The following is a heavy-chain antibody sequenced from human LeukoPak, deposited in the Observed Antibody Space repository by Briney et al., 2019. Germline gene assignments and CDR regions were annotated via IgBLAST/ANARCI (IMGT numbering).Heavy chain of an antibody. Sequence: GGSLRLSCAASGFTFDDYAMHWVRQAPGKGLEWVSGISWNSGSIGYADSVKGRFTISRDNAKNSLYLQMNSLRAEDTAVYYCAKDGRLLPPCDYWGQGTLVTVSS. D-gene: IGHD2-15*01. CDR2: ISWNSGSI. CDR1: GFTFDDYA. V-gene: IGHV3-9*01. CDR3: AKDGRLLPPCDY. J-gene: IGHJ4*02.